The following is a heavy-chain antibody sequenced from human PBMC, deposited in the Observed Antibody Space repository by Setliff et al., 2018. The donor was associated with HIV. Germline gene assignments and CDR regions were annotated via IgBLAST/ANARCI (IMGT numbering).Heavy chain of an antibody. CDR1: GFTFRIYE. CDR2: ISTSGDAM. CDR3: ARTKTLGAFDI. J-gene: IGHJ3*02. D-gene: IGHD2-8*01. Sequence: GGSLRLSCAASGFTFRIYEINWVRQAPGKGLEWVSYISTSGDAMYNADSVRGRFTISRDNAKNSLYLQMNSLRAEDTALYYCARTKTLGAFDIWGQGTMVTVSS. V-gene: IGHV3-48*03.